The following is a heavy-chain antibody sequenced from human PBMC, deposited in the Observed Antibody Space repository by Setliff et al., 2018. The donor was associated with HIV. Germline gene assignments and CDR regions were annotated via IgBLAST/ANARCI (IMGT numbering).Heavy chain of an antibody. CDR2: FNPNSRVT. J-gene: IGHJ4*02. Sequence: ASVKVSCKASGFIFTDYQIHWVRQAPGQGLEWMGRFNPNSRVTNSPQKFQGRVTMTRDTSINTAYMELSRLTSDDTAFYYCAREPTGDFWSGYSSRGLDYWGQGTLVHRLL. D-gene: IGHD3-3*01. CDR1: GFIFTDYQ. CDR3: AREPTGDFWSGYSSRGLDY. V-gene: IGHV1-2*06.